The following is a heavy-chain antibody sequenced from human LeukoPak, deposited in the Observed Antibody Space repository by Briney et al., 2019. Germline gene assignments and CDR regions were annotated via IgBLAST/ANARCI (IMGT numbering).Heavy chain of an antibody. CDR3: ARDRITARQNWFDP. CDR2: IDYSGST. D-gene: IGHD6-6*01. J-gene: IGHJ5*02. CDR1: GGPISSYY. Sequence: SETLSLTCTVSGGPISSYYWSWIRQPPGKGLEWIGDIDYSGSTNYNPSLKNRVTISVETSKNQFSLRLSSVTAADTAVYYCARDRITARQNWFDPWGQGTLVTVSS. V-gene: IGHV4-59*01.